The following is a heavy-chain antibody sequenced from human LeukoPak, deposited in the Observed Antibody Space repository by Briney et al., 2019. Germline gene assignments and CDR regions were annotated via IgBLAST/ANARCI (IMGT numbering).Heavy chain of an antibody. CDR3: AREGIAAAGVFDY. D-gene: IGHD6-13*01. J-gene: IGHJ4*02. CDR2: IYYSGST. V-gene: IGHV4-59*01. Sequence: SEALSLTCAVYGGSFSGYYWSWIRQPPGKGLEWIGYIYYSGSTNYNPSLKSRVTISVDTSKNQFSLKLSSVTAADTAVYYCAREGIAAAGVFDYWGQGTLVTVSS. CDR1: GGSFSGYY.